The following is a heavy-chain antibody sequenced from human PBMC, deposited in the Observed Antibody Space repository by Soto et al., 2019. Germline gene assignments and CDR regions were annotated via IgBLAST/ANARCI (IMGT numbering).Heavy chain of an antibody. D-gene: IGHD2-21*02. J-gene: IGHJ4*02. CDR1: GFTFSDYY. V-gene: IGHV3-11*04. CDR3: PKSITVPPSGDSRTQGVLIYH. Sequence: HVEVVESGGGLVKPGGSLRLSCAASGFTFSDYYMSWIRQAPGKGLEWVSYISGTGDTIYYADSVKGRFTIYRINARDTVSLHMDSLRPEDTGIYYCPKSITVPPSGDSRTQGVLIYHWGQRNLVTVSS. CDR2: ISGTGDTI.